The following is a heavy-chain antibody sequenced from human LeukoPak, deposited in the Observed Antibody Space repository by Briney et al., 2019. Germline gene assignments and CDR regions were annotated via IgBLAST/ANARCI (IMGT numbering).Heavy chain of an antibody. V-gene: IGHV1-2*02. CDR3: ARGHSINWFDP. D-gene: IGHD4-11*01. CDR2: INPNSGGT. Sequence: GASVKVSCKCPGYTFTGYYMHWVRQAPAQGLEWVGWINPNSGGTNYAQKFQGRVTMTRDTSISTAYMELSRLRSDDTAVYYCARGHSINWFDPWGQGTLVTVSS. CDR1: GYTFTGYY. J-gene: IGHJ5*02.